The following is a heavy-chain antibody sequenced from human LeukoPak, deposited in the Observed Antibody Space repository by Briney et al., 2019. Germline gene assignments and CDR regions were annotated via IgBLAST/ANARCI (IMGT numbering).Heavy chain of an antibody. Sequence: KPSETLSLTCTVSGGSISSYYWSWIRQPPGKGLEWIGYIYYSGSTNYNPSLKSRVTISVDTSKNQFSLKLSSVTAADTAVYYCARGGRYYYGSASSYYFDYWGQGTLVTVSS. CDR3: ARGGRYYYGSASSYYFDY. J-gene: IGHJ4*02. CDR2: IYYSGST. D-gene: IGHD3-10*01. CDR1: GGSISSYY. V-gene: IGHV4-59*01.